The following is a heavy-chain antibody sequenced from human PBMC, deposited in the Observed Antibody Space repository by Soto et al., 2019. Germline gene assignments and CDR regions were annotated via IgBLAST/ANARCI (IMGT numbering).Heavy chain of an antibody. D-gene: IGHD3-22*01. CDR3: ARIYSSSEYYYDSSGGFDY. CDR1: RFTFNSYC. CDR2: IKQDGSEK. J-gene: IGHJ4*02. V-gene: IGHV3-7*05. Sequence: PGGSIRLSCAASRFTFNSYCMSWVRQAPGKGLEWVANIKQDGSEKYYVDSVKGRFTISRDNAKNSLYLQMNSLRAEDTAVYYCARIYSSSEYYYDSSGGFDYWGQGTLVTVSS.